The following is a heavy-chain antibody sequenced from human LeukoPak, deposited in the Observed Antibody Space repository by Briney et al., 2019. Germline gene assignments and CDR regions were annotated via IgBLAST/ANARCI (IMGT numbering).Heavy chain of an antibody. CDR3: AEDPTCEYYDVPDCSFDY. D-gene: IGHD3-3*01. CDR2: IRYDGSNK. CDR1: GFTFSSYV. J-gene: IGHJ4*02. Sequence: GGSLRLSRAASGFTFSSYVMHWVRQAPGKGLEWVAFIRYDGSNKYYADSVKGRFTIYRDISKNTVYLQMNSLRAESSVVYDCAEDPTCEYYDVPDCSFDYCGQGTLVTVSS. V-gene: IGHV3-30*02.